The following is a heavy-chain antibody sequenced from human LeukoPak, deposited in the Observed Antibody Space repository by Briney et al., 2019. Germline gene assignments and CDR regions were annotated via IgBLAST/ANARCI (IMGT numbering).Heavy chain of an antibody. Sequence: ASVNVSCKASVYTFTSYGISWVRQAPGQGLEWMGWSSAYKGNTNYAQNLQGRVTITTDTSTSTAYMELRSLRSDDTAVYYCASSRDSSGYYGYYFDYWGQGTLVTVSS. V-gene: IGHV1-18*01. D-gene: IGHD3-22*01. CDR2: SSAYKGNT. CDR1: VYTFTSYG. J-gene: IGHJ4*02. CDR3: ASSRDSSGYYGYYFDY.